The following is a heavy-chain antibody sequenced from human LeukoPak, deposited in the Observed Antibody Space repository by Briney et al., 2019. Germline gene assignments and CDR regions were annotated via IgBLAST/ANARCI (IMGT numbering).Heavy chain of an antibody. D-gene: IGHD3-9*01. CDR1: GGSISSGDYY. Sequence: SETLSLTCTVSGGSISSGDYYWRWIRQPPGKGLEWIGYIYYSGSTYYNPCLKSRVTISVDTSKNQFSLKLSSVTAADTAVYYCAREAGYDILTGYYGPIWFDPWGQGTLVTVSS. CDR2: IYYSGST. J-gene: IGHJ5*02. CDR3: AREAGYDILTGYYGPIWFDP. V-gene: IGHV4-30-4*01.